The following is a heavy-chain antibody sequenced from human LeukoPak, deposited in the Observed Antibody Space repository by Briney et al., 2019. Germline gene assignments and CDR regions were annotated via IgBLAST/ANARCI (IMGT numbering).Heavy chain of an antibody. V-gene: IGHV4-39*01. CDR3: ARSNGPLIAGAGTSWYDP. CDR2: IYYSGST. CDR1: GDSISSRHYY. J-gene: IGHJ5*02. Sequence: SETLSLTCTVSGDSISSRHYYWGWIRQPPGKGLEWIGSIYYSGSTNYNSSLKSRVTISVDTSKNQFSLKLSSVTAADTAVYFCARSNGPLIAGAGTSWYDPWGQGILVTVSS. D-gene: IGHD6-13*01.